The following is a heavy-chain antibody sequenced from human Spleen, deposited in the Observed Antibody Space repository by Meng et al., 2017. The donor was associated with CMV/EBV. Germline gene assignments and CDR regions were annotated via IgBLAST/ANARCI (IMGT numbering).Heavy chain of an antibody. CDR2: INWNGGST. CDR1: GFTFDDYG. D-gene: IGHD2-21*01. J-gene: IGHJ4*02. Sequence: GGSLRLSCAASGFTFDDYGMSWVRQAPGKGLEWVSGINWNGGSTGYADSMKGRFTISRDNAKNSLYLQMNSLRAEDTALYYCARTCGGDCRRGFDYWGQGTLVTVSS. CDR3: ARTCGGDCRRGFDY. V-gene: IGHV3-20*04.